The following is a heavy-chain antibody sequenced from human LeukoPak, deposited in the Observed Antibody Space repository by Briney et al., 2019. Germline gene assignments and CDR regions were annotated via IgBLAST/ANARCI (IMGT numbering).Heavy chain of an antibody. CDR1: GGSISTSNYC. J-gene: IGHJ5*02. CDR3: ARQPADILNWFDP. V-gene: IGHV4-39*01. CDR2: IYYGGST. D-gene: IGHD2-2*02. Sequence: PSDTLYLTCTVSGGSISTSNYCWGWIRQPPGKGLEWIGTIYYGGSTYYTPSLKSRVTISVDSSKNQFSLKVSSVTAADTAVYYCARQPADILNWFDPWGQGTLVTVSS.